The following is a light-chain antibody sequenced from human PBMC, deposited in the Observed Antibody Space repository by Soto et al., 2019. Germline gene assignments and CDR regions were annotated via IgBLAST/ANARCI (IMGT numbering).Light chain of an antibody. V-gene: IGKV3-11*01. CDR3: QQYGSSST. CDR1: QSVSSY. CDR2: DAS. Sequence: EIVLTQSPATLSLSPWERATLSCRASQSVSSYLAWYQQKPGQAPGLLIYDASNRATGIPARFSGSGSGTDFTLTISRPEPEDFAVYYCQQYGSSSTFGQGTRLEIK. J-gene: IGKJ5*01.